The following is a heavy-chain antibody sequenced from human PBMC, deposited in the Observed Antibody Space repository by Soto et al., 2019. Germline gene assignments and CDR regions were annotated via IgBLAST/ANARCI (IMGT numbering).Heavy chain of an antibody. CDR2: VYYTGST. D-gene: IGHD6-6*01. V-gene: IGHV4-59*04. CDR1: GCSISNYY. Sequence: SETLSLTCTVSGCSISNYYWSWTRQPPGKGLEWIGCVYYTGSTNYNASLKSRVSISVDTSKSQFSLNLTSVTAADTAVYYCAGFISPYTTSSPTAWGRGTQVTVSS. CDR3: AGFISPYTTSSPTA. J-gene: IGHJ5*02.